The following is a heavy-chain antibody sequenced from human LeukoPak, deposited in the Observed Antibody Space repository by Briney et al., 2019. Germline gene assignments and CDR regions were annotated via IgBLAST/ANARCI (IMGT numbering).Heavy chain of an antibody. V-gene: IGHV3-23*01. CDR2: ISGSGGST. CDR1: GFSFNSYS. CDR3: ANGGGGSSSVGRGYYYYYYMDV. D-gene: IGHD6-6*01. Sequence: GGSLRLSWAAAGFSFNSYSMNWVRQAPGKGLEWVSAISGSGGSTYYADSVKGQFTISRDNSKNTLYLQMNSLRAEDTAVYYCANGGGGSSSVGRGYYYYYYMDVWGKGTTVTVSS. J-gene: IGHJ6*03.